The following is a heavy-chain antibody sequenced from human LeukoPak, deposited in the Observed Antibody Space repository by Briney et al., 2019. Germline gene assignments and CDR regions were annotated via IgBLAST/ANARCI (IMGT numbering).Heavy chain of an antibody. J-gene: IGHJ5*02. CDR3: ARDVHGDYGSGWFDP. D-gene: IGHD4-17*01. CDR2: IMPLFGTA. Sequence: ASVKVSCKTSGGTFNNSAISWVRQAPGQGLEWLGGIMPLFGTAGYAQKFQGRVTITKDESTRTVYLELTSLTSDDTAVYYCARDVHGDYGSGWFDPWGQGTLVSVS. CDR1: GGTFNNSA. V-gene: IGHV1-69*05.